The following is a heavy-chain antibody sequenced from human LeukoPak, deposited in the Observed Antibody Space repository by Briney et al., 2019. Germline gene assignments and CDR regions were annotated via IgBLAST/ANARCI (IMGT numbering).Heavy chain of an antibody. CDR3: ARDNTMVRGVIDY. D-gene: IGHD3-10*01. CDR1: GGSISSGDYY. J-gene: IGHJ4*02. Sequence: PSQTLSLTCTVSGGSISSGDYYWSWIRQPPGKGLEWIGYIYYSGSTYYNPSLKSRVTISVDTSKNQFSLKLSSVTAADTAVHYCARDNTMVRGVIDYWGQGTLVTVSS. CDR2: IYYSGST. V-gene: IGHV4-30-4*08.